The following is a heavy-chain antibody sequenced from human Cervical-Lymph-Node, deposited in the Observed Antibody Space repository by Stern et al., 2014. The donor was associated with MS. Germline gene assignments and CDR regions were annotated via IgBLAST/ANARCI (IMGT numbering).Heavy chain of an antibody. CDR3: ARDPHIVVVTAIRANYYGMDV. D-gene: IGHD2-21*02. CDR1: GYTFTSYA. J-gene: IGHJ6*02. Sequence: QVQLVQSGAEVKKPGASVKVSCKASGYTFTSYAMHWVRQAPGQRLEWMGWINAGNGNTKYSQKFQGRVTITRDTSASTAYMELSSLRSEDTAVYYCARDPHIVVVTAIRANYYGMDVWGQGTTVTVSS. CDR2: INAGNGNT. V-gene: IGHV1-3*01.